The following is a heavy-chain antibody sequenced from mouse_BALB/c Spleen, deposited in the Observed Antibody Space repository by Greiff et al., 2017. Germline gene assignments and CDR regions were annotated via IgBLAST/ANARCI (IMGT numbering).Heavy chain of an antibody. V-gene: IGHV1-9*01. CDR2: ILPGSGST. CDR1: GYTFSSYW. Sequence: QVQLQQSGAELMKPGASVKISCKATGYTFSSYWIEWVKQRPGHGLEWIGEILPGSGSTNYNEKFKGKATFTADTSSNTAYMQLSSLTSEDSAVYYCARGGYYYGSSPFAYWGQGTLVTVSA. D-gene: IGHD1-1*01. CDR3: ARGGYYYGSSPFAY. J-gene: IGHJ3*01.